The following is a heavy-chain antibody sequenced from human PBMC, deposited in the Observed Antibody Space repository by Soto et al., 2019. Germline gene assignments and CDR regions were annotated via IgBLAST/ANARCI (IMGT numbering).Heavy chain of an antibody. D-gene: IGHD3-10*01. CDR1: GGSISSSNW. J-gene: IGHJ3*02. CDR2: IYHSGST. CDR3: ASSRGLWFGSSKDAFDI. V-gene: IGHV4-4*02. Sequence: SETLSLTCAVSGGSISSSNWWSWVRQPPGKGLEWIGEIYHSGSTNYNPSLKSRVTISVDKSKNQFSLKLSSVTAADTAVYYCASSRGLWFGSSKDAFDIWGQGTMVSVS.